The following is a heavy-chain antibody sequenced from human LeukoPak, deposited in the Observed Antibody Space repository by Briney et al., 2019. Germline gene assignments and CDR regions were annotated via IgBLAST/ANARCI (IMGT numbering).Heavy chain of an antibody. V-gene: IGHV3-64*02. J-gene: IGHJ6*03. CDR1: GFTFRYA. Sequence: GGSLRLSCAASGFTFRYAMQWVRQAPDKRLEYVSGMDDSGAHTYYADSVKGRFTMSRDNSRDTLYLQMGSLRPEDTAVYYCARVNRAMTAVYYYYMDVWGKGTTVTVSS. D-gene: IGHD5-18*01. CDR2: MDDSGAHT. CDR3: ARVNRAMTAVYYYYMDV.